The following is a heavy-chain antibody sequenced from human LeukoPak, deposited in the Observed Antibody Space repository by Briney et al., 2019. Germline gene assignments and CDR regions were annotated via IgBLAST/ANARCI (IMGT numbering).Heavy chain of an antibody. D-gene: IGHD6-6*01. CDR1: GYTFTGYY. V-gene: IGHV1-2*02. CDR2: INLNSGGT. CDR3: ARAGHGAISVGEYMNDY. J-gene: IGHJ4*02. Sequence: GASVKVSCKASGYTFTGYYMHWVRQAPGQGLEWMGWINLNSGGTSYAQKFQGRVTMTRDTSITSAYMELSSLRSDDTAVYYCARAGHGAISVGEYMNDYWGQGTLVTVSS.